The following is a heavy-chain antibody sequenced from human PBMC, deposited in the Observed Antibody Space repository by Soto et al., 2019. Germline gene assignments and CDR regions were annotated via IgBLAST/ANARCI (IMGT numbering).Heavy chain of an antibody. CDR2: IIPIFGTA. Sequence: GASVKVSFKASGGTFSSYAIRWVRQAPGQGLEWMGGIIPIFGTANDAQKFQGRVTITADESTSTAYMELSSLRSEDTAVYYCARCSTPGCGDYNRFDPWGQGTLVTVSS. CDR1: GGTFSSYA. J-gene: IGHJ5*02. CDR3: ARCSTPGCGDYNRFDP. D-gene: IGHD4-17*01. V-gene: IGHV1-69*13.